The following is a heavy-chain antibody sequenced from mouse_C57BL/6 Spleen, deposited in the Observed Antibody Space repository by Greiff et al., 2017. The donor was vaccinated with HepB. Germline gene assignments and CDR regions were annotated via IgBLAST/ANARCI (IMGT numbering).Heavy chain of an antibody. CDR3: ARGTTEAWYFDV. D-gene: IGHD1-1*01. J-gene: IGHJ1*03. CDR2: ILPSIGRT. CDR1: DSEVFPIAY. V-gene: IGHV15-2*01. Sequence: VQLQQSGSELRSPGSSVKLSCKDFDSEVFPIAYMSWVRQKPGHGFEWIGGILPSIGRTIYGEKFEDKATLDADTLSNTAYLELNSLTSEDSAIYYCARGTTEAWYFDVWGTGTTVTVSS.